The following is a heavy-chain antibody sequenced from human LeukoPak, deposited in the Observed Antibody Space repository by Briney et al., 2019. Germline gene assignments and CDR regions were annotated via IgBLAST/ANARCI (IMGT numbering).Heavy chain of an antibody. V-gene: IGHV4-59*08. D-gene: IGHD6-6*01. CDR3: ARRRIAARPGDY. J-gene: IGHJ4*02. Sequence: SETLSLTCTVSGGSISSYYWSWIRQPPGKGLEWIGYIYYSGSTNYNPSLKSRVTISVDTSKNQFSLKLSSVTAADTAVYYCARRRIAARPGDYWGQGTLVTVSS. CDR2: IYYSGST. CDR1: GGSISSYY.